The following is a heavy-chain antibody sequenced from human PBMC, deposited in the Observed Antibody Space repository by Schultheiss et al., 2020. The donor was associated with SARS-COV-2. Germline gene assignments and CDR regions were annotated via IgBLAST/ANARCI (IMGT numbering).Heavy chain of an antibody. CDR1: GFTFSSYG. V-gene: IGHV3-30*02. CDR2: IWYDGSNK. J-gene: IGHJ4*02. D-gene: IGHD6-19*01. CDR3: ANSPDSSFDY. Sequence: GESLKISCAASGFTFSSYGMHWVRQAPGKGLEWVAVIWYDGSNKYYADSVKGRFTISRDNSKNTLYLQMNSLRAEDTAVYYCANSPDSSFDYWGQGTLVTVSS.